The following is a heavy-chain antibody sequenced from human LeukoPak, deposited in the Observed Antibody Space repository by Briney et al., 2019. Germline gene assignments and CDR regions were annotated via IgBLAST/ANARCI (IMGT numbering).Heavy chain of an antibody. Sequence: SETLSLTCTVSGGSVTSDSYCWTWIRQPPGKGLEWIGYIYDSGSTNYNPSLKSRVTMSVDTSKNQFSLKLSSVTAADTAVYYCARARYSNSWYAVDIWGQGTMVTVSS. D-gene: IGHD6-13*01. CDR1: GGSVTSDSYC. V-gene: IGHV4-61*01. J-gene: IGHJ3*02. CDR2: IYDSGST. CDR3: ARARYSNSWYAVDI.